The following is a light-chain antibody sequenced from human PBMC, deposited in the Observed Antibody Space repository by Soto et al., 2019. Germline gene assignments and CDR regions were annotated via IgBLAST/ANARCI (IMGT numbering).Light chain of an antibody. V-gene: IGKV3-15*01. CDR2: ATS. J-gene: IGKJ5*01. Sequence: EIVLTQSPDTPYVSPGERATLSCRASQSLSSNVAWYQQIPRQAPSLLIYATSSRASDVPARFSGSGSGTEFTLTIASLQSEDFATYYCQQSYSTAITFGQGTRVEIK. CDR3: QQSYSTAIT. CDR1: QSLSSN.